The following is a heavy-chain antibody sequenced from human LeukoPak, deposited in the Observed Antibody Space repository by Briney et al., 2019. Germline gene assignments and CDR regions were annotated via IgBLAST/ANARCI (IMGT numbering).Heavy chain of an antibody. J-gene: IGHJ4*02. D-gene: IGHD2-15*01. CDR3: ARLGGCSGGSCTHDDY. CDR1: GGSISSCY. Sequence: SETLSLTCTVSGGSISSCYWSWIRQPPGKGLEWIGYIYYSGSTNYNPSLKSRVTISVDTSKNQFSLKLSSVTAADTAVYYCARLGGCSGGSCTHDDYWGQGTLVTVPS. CDR2: IYYSGST. V-gene: IGHV4-59*08.